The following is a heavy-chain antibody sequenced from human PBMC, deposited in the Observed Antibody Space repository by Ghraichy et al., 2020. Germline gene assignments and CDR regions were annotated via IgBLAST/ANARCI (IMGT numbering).Heavy chain of an antibody. CDR1: GGSIGSSSYY. CDR2: IYSSGTT. D-gene: IGHD3-16*01. Sequence: SQTLSLTCSVSGGSIGSSSYYWAWIRQPPGKGLEWIGNIYSSGTTYYNPSLQSRVTISVDTSKNQFSLRLKSVTAADTAVYYCARQGVWLGIYSDDWGQGTLVTVSS. CDR3: ARQGVWLGIYSDD. J-gene: IGHJ4*02. V-gene: IGHV4-39*01.